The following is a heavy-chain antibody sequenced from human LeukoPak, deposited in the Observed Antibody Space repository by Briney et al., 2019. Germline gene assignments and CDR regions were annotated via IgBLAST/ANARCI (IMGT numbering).Heavy chain of an antibody. Sequence: GASVKVSCKASGYTFTSYAMHWVRQAPGQRLEWMGWINAGNGNTKYSQKFQGRVTITRDTSASTAYMELSSLRSEDTAVYYCAVGGYSGYALYYYYYGMDVWGQGTTVTVSS. CDR3: AVGGYSGYALYYYYYGMDV. V-gene: IGHV1-3*01. D-gene: IGHD5-12*01. J-gene: IGHJ6*02. CDR1: GYTFTSYA. CDR2: INAGNGNT.